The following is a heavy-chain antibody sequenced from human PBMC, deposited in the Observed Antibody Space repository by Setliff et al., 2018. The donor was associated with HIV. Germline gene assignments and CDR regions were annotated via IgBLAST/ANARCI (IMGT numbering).Heavy chain of an antibody. J-gene: IGHJ6*03. CDR2: INPNSGGT. CDR1: GYTFTGYY. V-gene: IGHV1-2*02. D-gene: IGHD6-19*01. CDR3: ARDSSGRYSPYMDV. Sequence: ASVKVSCKASGYTFTGYYMHWVRQAPGQGLEWMGWINPNSGGTNYAQKFQGRVTMTRDTSISTAYMELSRLRSDDTAVYYCARDSSGRYSPYMDVWGKGTTVTVSS.